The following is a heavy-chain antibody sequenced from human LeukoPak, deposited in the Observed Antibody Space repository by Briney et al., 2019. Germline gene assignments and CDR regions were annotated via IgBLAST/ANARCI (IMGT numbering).Heavy chain of an antibody. D-gene: IGHD3-3*01. Sequence: GASVKVSCKASGYTFTSYGISWVRQAPGQGLEWMGWISAYNGNTNYAQKLQGRVTMTTDTSTSTAYMELRSLRSDDTAVYYCARDPVLEWLLYRYYYYGMDVWGQGTTVTVSS. CDR3: ARDPVLEWLLYRYYYYGMDV. J-gene: IGHJ6*02. CDR1: GYTFTSYG. V-gene: IGHV1-18*01. CDR2: ISAYNGNT.